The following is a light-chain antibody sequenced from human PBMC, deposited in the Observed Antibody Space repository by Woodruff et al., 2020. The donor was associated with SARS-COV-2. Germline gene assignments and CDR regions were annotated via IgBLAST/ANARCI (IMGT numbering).Light chain of an antibody. J-gene: IGLJ3*02. Sequence: VSWYQHHPGKAPQLLIYDASKRPLGVPDRFSGSKSGDTASLTISGLQAEDEADYYCCSYTGSYSWVFGGGGKLSVL. CDR3: CSYTGSYSWV. CDR2: DAS. V-gene: IGLV2-11*01.